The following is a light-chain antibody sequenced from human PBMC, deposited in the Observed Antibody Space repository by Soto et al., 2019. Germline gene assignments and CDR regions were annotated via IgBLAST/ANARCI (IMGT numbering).Light chain of an antibody. V-gene: IGKV1-5*01. CDR2: DAS. J-gene: IGKJ5*01. Sequence: DIQMTQSPSSLSASVGDRVTITCRASQSINSYLNWYQQKPGKAPKLLIYDASSLESGVPSRFSGSGSGTEFTLTISSLQPDDFATYYCQQYNSYRTFGQGTRLEIK. CDR1: QSINSY. CDR3: QQYNSYRT.